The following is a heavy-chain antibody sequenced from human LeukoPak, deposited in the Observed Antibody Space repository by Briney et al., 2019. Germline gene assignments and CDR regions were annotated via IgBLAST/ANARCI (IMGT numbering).Heavy chain of an antibody. Sequence: ASVKVSCKASGYTFTSYDINWVRQATGQGLEWMGWMNPNSGNTGYARKLQGRVTMTRNTSISTAYMELSSLRSEDTAVYYCARGHSSGWYGENWFDPWGQGTLVTVSS. CDR3: ARGHSSGWYGENWFDP. V-gene: IGHV1-8*01. J-gene: IGHJ5*02. D-gene: IGHD6-19*01. CDR2: MNPNSGNT. CDR1: GYTFTSYD.